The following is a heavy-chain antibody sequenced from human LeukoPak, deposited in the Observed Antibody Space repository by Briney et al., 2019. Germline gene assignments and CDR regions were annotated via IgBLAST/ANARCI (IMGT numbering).Heavy chain of an antibody. CDR2: ISYDGSNK. CDR3: AKASKVAGTKVYYYYGMDV. D-gene: IGHD6-19*01. V-gene: IGHV3-30*04. J-gene: IGHJ6*02. CDR1: GFTFSSYA. Sequence: GGSLRLSCAASGFTFSSYAMHWVRQAPGKGLEWVAVISYDGSNKYYADSVKGRFTISRDNSKNTLYLQMNSLRAEDTAVYYCAKASKVAGTKVYYYYGMDVWGQGTTVTVSS.